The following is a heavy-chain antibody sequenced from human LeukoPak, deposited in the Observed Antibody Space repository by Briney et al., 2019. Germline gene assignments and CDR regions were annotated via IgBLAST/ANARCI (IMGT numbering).Heavy chain of an antibody. Sequence: ASVKVSCKASGYTFTGHYMHWVRQAPGQGLEWMGWINPNSGATNYAQKLQGRVTMTTDTSTSTAYMELRSLRSDDTAVYYCARGKWELLEAIDYWGQGTLVTVSS. D-gene: IGHD1-26*01. J-gene: IGHJ4*02. V-gene: IGHV1-2*02. CDR3: ARGKWELLEAIDY. CDR1: GYTFTGHY. CDR2: INPNSGAT.